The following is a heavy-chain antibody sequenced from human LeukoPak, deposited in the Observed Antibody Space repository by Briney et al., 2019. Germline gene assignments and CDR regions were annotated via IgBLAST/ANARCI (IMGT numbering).Heavy chain of an antibody. Sequence: GGSLRLSCAASGFTFNSYAMSWVRQAPGKGPEWVSTIYYAGGDTYYADSVKGRFTVSRDNINNALHLQMDSLRVEDTAVYYCAKDHGAAVVPRRFDYWGRGTLVTVS. J-gene: IGHJ4*02. V-gene: IGHV3-23*01. CDR1: GFTFNSYA. CDR2: IYYAGGDT. CDR3: AKDHGAAVVPRRFDY. D-gene: IGHD2-21*01.